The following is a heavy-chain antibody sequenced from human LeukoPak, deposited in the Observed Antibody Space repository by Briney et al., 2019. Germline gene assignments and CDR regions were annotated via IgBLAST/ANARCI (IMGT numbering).Heavy chain of an antibody. CDR2: INHSGST. CDR1: GGSFSGYY. V-gene: IGHV4-34*01. Sequence: SETQSLTCAVYGGSFSGYYWSWIRQPPGKGLEWIGEINHSGSTNYNPSLKSRVTISVDTSKNQFSLKLSSVTAADTAVYYCARDSSSWTSPAFDIWGQGTMVTVSS. D-gene: IGHD6-13*01. J-gene: IGHJ3*02. CDR3: ARDSSSWTSPAFDI.